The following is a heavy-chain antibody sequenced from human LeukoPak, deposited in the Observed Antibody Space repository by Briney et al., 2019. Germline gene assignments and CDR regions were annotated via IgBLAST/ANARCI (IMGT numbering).Heavy chain of an antibody. CDR3: VKQASDSSGYHDY. CDR2: ISSSSSYI. CDR1: GFSFSSYS. Sequence: GGSLRLSCAASGFSFSSYSMNWVRQAPGRGLEWVSSISSSSSYIYYADSVKGRFTISRDSAKNSLYLQMNSLRAEDTAVYYCVKQASDSSGYHDYWGQGTLVTVSS. V-gene: IGHV3-21*01. J-gene: IGHJ4*02. D-gene: IGHD3-22*01.